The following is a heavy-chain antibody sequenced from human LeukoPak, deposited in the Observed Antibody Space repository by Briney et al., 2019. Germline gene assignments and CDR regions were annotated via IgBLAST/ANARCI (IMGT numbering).Heavy chain of an antibody. CDR3: ARGKYVVVPAASHNWFDP. CDR1: GGSFSGYY. CDR2: INHSGST. D-gene: IGHD2-2*01. V-gene: IGHV4-34*01. Sequence: SETLSLTCAVYGGSFSGYYWSWIRQPPGKGLEWIGEINHSGSTNYNPSLKSRVTISVDTSKNQFSLKLSSVTAADTAVYYRARGKYVVVPAASHNWFDPWGQGTLVTVSS. J-gene: IGHJ5*02.